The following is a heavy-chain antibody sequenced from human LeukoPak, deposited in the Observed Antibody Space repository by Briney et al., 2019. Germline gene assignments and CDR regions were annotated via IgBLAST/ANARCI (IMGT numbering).Heavy chain of an antibody. V-gene: IGHV3-33*08. CDR2: IWYDGSVT. CDR1: GFTFSSYA. CDR3: ARGTRRVGDYFDS. Sequence: GGSLRLFCAASGFTFSSYAMSWVRQAPGKGLEWVAVIWYDGSVTYYADSVKGRFTISRDNSMNTLYLQMNSLRAEDTALYYCARGTRRVGDYFDSWGQGTLVTVSS. J-gene: IGHJ4*02. D-gene: IGHD2-2*01.